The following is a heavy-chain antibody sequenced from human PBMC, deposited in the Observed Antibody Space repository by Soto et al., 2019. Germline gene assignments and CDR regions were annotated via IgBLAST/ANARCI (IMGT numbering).Heavy chain of an antibody. CDR1: GDSVSSNSAG. V-gene: IGHV6-1*01. CDR3: ARSRGYDYGMDV. Sequence: PSQTLSLTCAITGDSVSSNSAGWSWVRQSPSRGLEWLGRTYYRSKWYYEYAVSVRGRITINPDTSKNQYSLQLNSVTPEDTAVYYCARSRGYDYGMDVWGQGTTVTVSS. J-gene: IGHJ6*02. D-gene: IGHD5-12*01. CDR2: TYYRSKWYY.